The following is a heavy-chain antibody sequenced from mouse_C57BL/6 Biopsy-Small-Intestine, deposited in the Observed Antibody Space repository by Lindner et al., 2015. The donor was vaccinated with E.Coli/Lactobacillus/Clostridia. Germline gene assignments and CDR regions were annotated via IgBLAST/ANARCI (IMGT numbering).Heavy chain of an antibody. CDR1: GYTFTTYG. J-gene: IGHJ1*01. CDR3: ARELRDFWSGYNLYYGMDV. CDR2: ISPYNGNI. D-gene: IGHD1-1*01. V-gene: IGHV1-20*01. Sequence: SVKVSCKASGYTFTTYGISWVRQAPGQGLEWLGWISPYNGNIDYAQRLQGRVTMTTDTSTNTAYMELRSLTSDDTAVYYCARELRDFWSGYNLYYGMDVWGQGTTVTVSS.